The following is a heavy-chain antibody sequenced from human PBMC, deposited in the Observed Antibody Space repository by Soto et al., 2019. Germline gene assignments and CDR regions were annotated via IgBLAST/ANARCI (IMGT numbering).Heavy chain of an antibody. CDR1: GFIFSSSA. D-gene: IGHD1-26*01. Sequence: GGSLRLSCVVSGFIFSSSAMNWVRQAPGKGLEWVSTISGSGVSKYYADSVKGRFTISRDNSNNTVSLQMNSLRAEDAAVYYCAKDRTPGATTWNVYWGQGTLVTVSS. J-gene: IGHJ4*02. CDR2: ISGSGVSK. CDR3: AKDRTPGATTWNVY. V-gene: IGHV3-23*01.